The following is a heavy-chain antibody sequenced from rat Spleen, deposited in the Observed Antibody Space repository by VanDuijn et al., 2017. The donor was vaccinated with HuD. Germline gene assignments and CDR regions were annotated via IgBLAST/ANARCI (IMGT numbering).Heavy chain of an antibody. CDR3: VTTYFGYGYFDY. CDR1: GFTFSDYA. D-gene: IGHD1-9*01. J-gene: IGHJ2*01. Sequence: EVQLVESGGGLVQPGNSLKLSCAASGFTFSDYAMAWVRQSPEKGLEWVATIVFDSSGVYYRNSGKGRFTLSRDNTRNTLYLQMDGLKSEDTATYYCVTTYFGYGYFDYWGQGVLVTVSS. V-gene: IGHV5S10*01. CDR2: IVFDSSGV.